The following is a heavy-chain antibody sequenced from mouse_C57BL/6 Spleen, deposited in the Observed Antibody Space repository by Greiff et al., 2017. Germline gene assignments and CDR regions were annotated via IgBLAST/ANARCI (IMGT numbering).Heavy chain of an antibody. J-gene: IGHJ1*03. Sequence: QVHVKQSGAELARPGASVKLSCKASGYTFTSYGISWVKQRTGQGLEWIGEIYPRSGNTYYNEKFKGKATLTADKSSSTAYMELRSLTSEDSAVYFCARGGMGSSSDVWGTGTTVTVSS. D-gene: IGHD1-1*01. CDR2: IYPRSGNT. CDR1: GYTFTSYG. V-gene: IGHV1-81*01. CDR3: ARGGMGSSSDV.